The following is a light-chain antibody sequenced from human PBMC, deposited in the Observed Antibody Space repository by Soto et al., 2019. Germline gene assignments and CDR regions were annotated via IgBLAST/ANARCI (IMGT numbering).Light chain of an antibody. CDR1: QSIGTF. CDR3: QQAFSDEWT. CDR2: TSF. V-gene: IGKV1-39*01. J-gene: IGKJ1*01. Sequence: IQMTQSPSSLSASVGDIVSITCRASQSIGTFLNWYQKKPGEAPNLLIHTSFTLYSGVPSRLSGTGYGTDLTITISSMKTEDFETYLCQQAFSDEWTFGQGTKVDIK.